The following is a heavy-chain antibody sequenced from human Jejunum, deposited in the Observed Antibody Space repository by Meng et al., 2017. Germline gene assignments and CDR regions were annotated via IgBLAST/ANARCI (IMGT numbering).Heavy chain of an antibody. V-gene: IGHV3-30*04. CDR1: GFTFSTYA. Sequence: LSLTCAASGFTFSTYAMHWVRQTAGKGLEWVAVISYDGRDKYYADSVKGRFTVSRDNSKNTLFLQVNSIRAEDTAVYYCVRDLGWGLQTVALVTFDSWGQGTLVTVSS. CDR3: VRDLGWGLQTVALVTFDS. D-gene: IGHD4-11*01. J-gene: IGHJ4*02. CDR2: ISYDGRDK.